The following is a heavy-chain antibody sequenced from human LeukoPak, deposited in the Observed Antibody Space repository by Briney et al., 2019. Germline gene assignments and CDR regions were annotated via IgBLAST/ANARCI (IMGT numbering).Heavy chain of an antibody. V-gene: IGHV1-46*01. CDR2: INPSGGST. J-gene: IGHJ6*02. Sequence: GASVKVSCKASGYTFTSYYMHWVRQAPGQGLEWMGIINPSGGSTSYAQKFQGRVTMTRDTSTGTVYMELSSLRSEDTAVYYCARWGQMTTLTYYYYYGMDVWGQGTTVTVSS. CDR3: ARWGQMTTLTYYYYYGMDV. D-gene: IGHD4-4*01. CDR1: GYTFTSYY.